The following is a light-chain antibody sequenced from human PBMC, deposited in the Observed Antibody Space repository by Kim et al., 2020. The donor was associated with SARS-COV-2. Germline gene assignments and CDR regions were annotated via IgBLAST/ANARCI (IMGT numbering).Light chain of an antibody. V-gene: IGLV3-1*01. CDR2: QDN. Sequence: SYELTQPPSGSVSPGQTASITCSGERLEDKYIYWYQQRPGQSPVLVIYQDNKRPSGIPERFSGSNSGNTATLTISGTQAMDEADYYCKTWDSKSVVFGGGTQLTVL. CDR1: RLEDKY. CDR3: KTWDSKSVV. J-gene: IGLJ2*01.